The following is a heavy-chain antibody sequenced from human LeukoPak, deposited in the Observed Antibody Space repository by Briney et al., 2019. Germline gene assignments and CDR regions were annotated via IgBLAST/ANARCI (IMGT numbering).Heavy chain of an antibody. J-gene: IGHJ4*02. V-gene: IGHV4-38-2*02. D-gene: IGHD4-17*01. Sequence: SETLSLTCTVSGYSISSGYYWGWIRQPPGKGLEWIGSIYHSGSTYYNPSLKSRVTISVDTSKNQFSLKLSSVTAADTAVYYCARDRVYGDYDHHDYWGQGTLVTVSS. CDR2: IYHSGST. CDR3: ARDRVYGDYDHHDY. CDR1: GYSISSGYY.